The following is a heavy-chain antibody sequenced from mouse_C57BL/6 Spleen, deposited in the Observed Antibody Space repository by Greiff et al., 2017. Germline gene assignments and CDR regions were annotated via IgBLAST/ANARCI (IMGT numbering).Heavy chain of an antibody. V-gene: IGHV6-3*01. CDR2: IRLKSDNYAT. CDR3: TAGSNLAWFAY. Sequence: DVKLVESGGGLVQPGGSMKLSCVASGFTFSNYWMNWVRQSPEKGLEWVAQIRLKSDNYATHDAEYVKGRFTISRDDSKSSVYLQMNNLRAEDTGIYYCTAGSNLAWFAYWGQGTLVTVSA. J-gene: IGHJ3*01. D-gene: IGHD1-1*01. CDR1: GFTFSNYW.